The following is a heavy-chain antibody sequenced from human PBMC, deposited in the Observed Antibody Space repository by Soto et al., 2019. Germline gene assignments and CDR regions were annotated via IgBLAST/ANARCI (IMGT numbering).Heavy chain of an antibody. CDR1: SGSIFTTNW. Sequence: QVQLQESGPGLVKPSGTLSLTCAASSGSIFTTNWWSWVRQSPGRGLQWIGDISHSGSPKYNPSLKSRVSISIDKSKDRFCLNLTSVTAADTAVYYCAGKHGVATAKVGGGYVFDVWGQGTMVTVSS. CDR2: ISHSGSP. D-gene: IGHD3-16*01. CDR3: AGKHGVATAKVGGGYVFDV. J-gene: IGHJ3*01. V-gene: IGHV4-4*02.